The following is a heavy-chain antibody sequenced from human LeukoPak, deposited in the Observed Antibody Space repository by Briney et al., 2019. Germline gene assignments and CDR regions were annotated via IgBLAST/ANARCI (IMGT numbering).Heavy chain of an antibody. CDR2: IYYSGTT. J-gene: IGHJ4*02. D-gene: IGHD4-17*01. CDR3: ARLGRSPGGDYPIDY. Sequence: SETLSLTCTVSGGSISSSSYFWGWIRQPPGKGLEWIGTIYYSGTTYYNPSLKSRVTISVDTSKNQFSLKLSSVTAADTALYYCARLGRSPGGDYPIDYWGQGTLVTVSS. V-gene: IGHV4-39*01. CDR1: GGSISSSSYF.